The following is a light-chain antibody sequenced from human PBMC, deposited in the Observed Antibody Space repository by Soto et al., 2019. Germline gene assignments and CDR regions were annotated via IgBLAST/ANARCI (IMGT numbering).Light chain of an antibody. CDR3: SSYTSSSTFV. V-gene: IGLV2-14*01. Sequence: QSVLTQPASVSGSPGQSITISCTGTSSDVGGYNYVSWSQQHPGKAPQLMIYEVSNRPSGVSNRFSGSKSGNTASLTISELQAEDEADYYCSSYTSSSTFVFGTGTKVTVL. CDR1: SSDVGGYNY. CDR2: EVS. J-gene: IGLJ1*01.